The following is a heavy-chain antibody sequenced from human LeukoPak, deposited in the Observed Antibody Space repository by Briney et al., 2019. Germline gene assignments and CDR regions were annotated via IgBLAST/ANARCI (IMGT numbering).Heavy chain of an antibody. CDR2: IYYSGST. D-gene: IGHD3-10*01. Sequence: SETLSLXCTVSGGSISSYYWSWIRQPPGKGLEWIGYIYYSGSTNYNPSLKSRVTISVDTSKNQFSLKVSSVTTADTAVYYCARGDYYGSGSYFDYWGQGTLVTVSS. J-gene: IGHJ4*02. CDR1: GGSISSYY. V-gene: IGHV4-59*01. CDR3: ARGDYYGSGSYFDY.